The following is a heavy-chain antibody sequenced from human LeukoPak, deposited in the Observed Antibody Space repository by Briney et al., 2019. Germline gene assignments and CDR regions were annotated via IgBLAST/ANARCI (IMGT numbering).Heavy chain of an antibody. V-gene: IGHV3-9*01. Sequence: GGSLRLSCAASGFTFDDYAMHWVRQAPGKGLEWVSGISWNSDSIGYADSVKGRFTISRDNAKNSLYLQMNSLRAEDTALYYYAKSYYYDSSGYIDYWGQGTLVTVSS. CDR2: ISWNSDSI. J-gene: IGHJ4*02. CDR1: GFTFDDYA. CDR3: AKSYYYDSSGYIDY. D-gene: IGHD3-22*01.